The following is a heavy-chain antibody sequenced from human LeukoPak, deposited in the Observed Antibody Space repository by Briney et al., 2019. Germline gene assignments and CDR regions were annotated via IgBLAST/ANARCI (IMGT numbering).Heavy chain of an antibody. V-gene: IGHV1-2*02. J-gene: IGHJ4*02. Sequence: GASVKVSCKASGYTFTGYYMHWVRQAPGQGLEWMGWINLNSGGTNYAQKFQGRVTMTRDTSISTAYMDLSRLRSDGTAVYYCARDRAGQVFDYWGQGTLVTVSS. CDR2: INLNSGGT. D-gene: IGHD6-19*01. CDR1: GYTFTGYY. CDR3: ARDRAGQVFDY.